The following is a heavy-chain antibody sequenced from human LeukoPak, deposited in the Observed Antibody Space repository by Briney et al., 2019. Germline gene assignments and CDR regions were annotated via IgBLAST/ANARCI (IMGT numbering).Heavy chain of an antibody. J-gene: IGHJ5*02. Sequence: PEASVKVSCKASGYTFTGYYMHWVRQAPGQGLEWMGWINPNSGGTNYAQKFQGRVTMTRDTSISTAYMELSRLRSDDTAVYYCARGLGISSSLPNNWFDPWGQGTLVTVSS. CDR1: GYTFTGYY. CDR3: ARGLGISSSLPNNWFDP. CDR2: INPNSGGT. D-gene: IGHD6-13*01. V-gene: IGHV1-2*02.